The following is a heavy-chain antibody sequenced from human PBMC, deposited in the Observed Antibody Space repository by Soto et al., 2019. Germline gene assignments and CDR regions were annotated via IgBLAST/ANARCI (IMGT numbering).Heavy chain of an antibody. V-gene: IGHV3-23*01. CDR3: AKALRGGGSYWYDAFDI. CDR1: GFTFSSYA. J-gene: IGHJ3*02. D-gene: IGHD1-26*01. CDR2: ISGSGGST. Sequence: GGSLRLSCAASGFTFSSYAMSWVRQAPGKGLEWVSAISGSGGSTYYADSVKGRFTISRDNSKNTLYLQMNSLRAEDTAVYYCAKALRGGGSYWYDAFDIWGQGTMVTVSS.